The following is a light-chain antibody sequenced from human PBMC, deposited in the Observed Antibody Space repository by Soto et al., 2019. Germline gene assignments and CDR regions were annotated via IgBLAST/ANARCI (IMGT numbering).Light chain of an antibody. CDR2: DVS. CDR1: SSDVGGYNY. V-gene: IGLV2-14*01. CDR3: SSYTSSSTPYV. Sequence: QSVLNQAAYWYGSHGQSITISCTRNSSDVGGYNYVSWYQQHPGKAPKLMIYDVSNRPSGVSNRFSGSKSGNTASLTISGLQAEDEADYYCSSYTSSSTPYVFGTGSKVTVL. J-gene: IGLJ1*01.